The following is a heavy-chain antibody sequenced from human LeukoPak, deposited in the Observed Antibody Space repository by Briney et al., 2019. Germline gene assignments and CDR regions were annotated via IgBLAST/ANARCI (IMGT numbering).Heavy chain of an antibody. Sequence: SVKVSCKASGGTFSSYAISWVRQAPGQGLEWMGGIIPIFGTANYAQKFQGRVTITADESTSTAYMELSSLRSEDTPVYSCARDQYGDSPLGSSGPGAPVTAS. CDR1: GGTFSSYA. J-gene: IGHJ5*01. D-gene: IGHD4-17*01. CDR3: ARDQYGDSPLGS. CDR2: IIPIFGTA. V-gene: IGHV1-69*13.